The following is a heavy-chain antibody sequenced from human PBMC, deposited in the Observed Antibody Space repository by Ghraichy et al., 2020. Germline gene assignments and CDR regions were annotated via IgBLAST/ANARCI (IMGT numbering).Heavy chain of an antibody. D-gene: IGHD2-2*01. J-gene: IGHJ6*03. CDR3: ATAGGSSWPYYYYYMDV. CDR1: GFTFSSYG. Sequence: GESLRLSCAASGFTFSSYGMHWVRQAPGKGLEWVAVIWHDGSKKYYADSVKGRFTISRDNSKNTLFLQMNSLRVEDTAVFYCATAGGSSWPYYYYYMDVWGKGTTVTVSS. V-gene: IGHV3-33*01. CDR2: IWHDGSKK.